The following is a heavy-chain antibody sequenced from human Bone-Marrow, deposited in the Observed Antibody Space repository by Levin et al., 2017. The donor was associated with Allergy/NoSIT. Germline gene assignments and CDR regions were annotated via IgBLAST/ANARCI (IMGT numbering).Heavy chain of an antibody. CDR3: VRDREMATVVTLYYFYGLDV. CDR2: ISYDGSKK. D-gene: IGHD5-24*01. V-gene: IGHV3-30*03. CDR1: GFTFRNYG. J-gene: IGHJ6*02. Sequence: GESLKISCAASGFTFRNYGMHWVRQAPGKGLEWVAVISYDGSKKYYADSVKGRFTISRDNSKNTVSLQMNSLRTEDTASYYCVRDREMATVVTLYYFYGLDVWGQGSPVTVSS.